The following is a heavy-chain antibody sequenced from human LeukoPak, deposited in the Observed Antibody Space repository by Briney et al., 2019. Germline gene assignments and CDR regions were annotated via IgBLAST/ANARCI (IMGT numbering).Heavy chain of an antibody. CDR3: ARTLGGYRSWYFDL. D-gene: IGHD3-16*02. J-gene: IGHJ2*01. CDR2: INPNSGGT. Sequence: ASVKVSCKASGYTFTGYYMHWVRQAPGQGLEWMGWINPNSGGTNYAQKFQGRVTMTRDTSISTAYMELSRLRSDDTAVYYCARTLGGYRSWYFDLWGRGALVTVSS. V-gene: IGHV1-2*02. CDR1: GYTFTGYY.